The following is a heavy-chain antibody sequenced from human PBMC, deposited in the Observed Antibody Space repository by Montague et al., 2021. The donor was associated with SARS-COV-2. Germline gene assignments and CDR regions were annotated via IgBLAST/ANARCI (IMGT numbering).Heavy chain of an antibody. Sequence: SETRSLTCSVSGGSISGHYWSWIRQPPGKGLEWIGNFDHSGDTKYNPSLKSRATISVDPSKNQFALRLHSVTAADTAVYYCAREFRIELWQTNWYFGLWGRGTLVTVSS. CDR3: AREFRIELWQTNWYFGL. J-gene: IGHJ2*01. CDR1: GGSISGHY. D-gene: IGHD3-16*01. CDR2: FDHSGDT. V-gene: IGHV4-59*11.